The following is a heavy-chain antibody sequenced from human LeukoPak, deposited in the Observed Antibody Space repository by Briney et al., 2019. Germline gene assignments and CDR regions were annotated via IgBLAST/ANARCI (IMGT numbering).Heavy chain of an antibody. CDR3: ARKENRFQLLGAFDI. Sequence: GGSLRLSCAASGFTFSSYSMNWVRQAPGKGLEWVSSISSSSSYIYYADSVKGRFTISRDNAKNSLYLQMNSLRAEDTAVYYCARKENRFQLLGAFDIWGQGTMVTVSS. CDR1: GFTFSSYS. CDR2: ISSSSSYI. J-gene: IGHJ3*02. D-gene: IGHD1-7*01. V-gene: IGHV3-21*01.